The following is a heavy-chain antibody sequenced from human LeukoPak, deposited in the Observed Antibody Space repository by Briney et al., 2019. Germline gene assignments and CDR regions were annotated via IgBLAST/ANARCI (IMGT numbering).Heavy chain of an antibody. CDR2: IYYSGST. CDR1: GGSISSYY. J-gene: IGHJ4*02. Sequence: SETLSLTCTVSGGSISSYYWSWIRQPPGKGLEWIGYIYYSGSTNYNPSLKSRVTISVDTSKNQFSLKLGSVTAADTAVYYCAREGGGYCSGGSCYSLPTYYFDYWGQGTLVTVSS. D-gene: IGHD2-15*01. CDR3: AREGGGYCSGGSCYSLPTYYFDY. V-gene: IGHV4-59*01.